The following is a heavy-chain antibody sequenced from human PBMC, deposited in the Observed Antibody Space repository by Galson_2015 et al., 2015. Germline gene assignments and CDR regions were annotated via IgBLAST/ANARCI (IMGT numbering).Heavy chain of an antibody. V-gene: IGHV3-48*03. Sequence: SLRLSCAASGFTFSSYEMNWVRQAPGKGLEWVSYISSSGSTIYYADSVKGRFTISRDNAKNSLYLQMNSLRAEDTAVYYCASSAGRGWGNDYWGQGTLVTVSS. CDR1: GFTFSSYE. CDR2: ISSSGSTI. D-gene: IGHD3-10*01. J-gene: IGHJ4*02. CDR3: ASSAGRGWGNDY.